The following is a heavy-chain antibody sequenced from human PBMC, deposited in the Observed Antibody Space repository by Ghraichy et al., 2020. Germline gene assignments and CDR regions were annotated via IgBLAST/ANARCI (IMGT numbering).Heavy chain of an antibody. J-gene: IGHJ4*02. V-gene: IGHV5-10-1*01. CDR2: IDPSDSYT. D-gene: IGHD4-17*01. CDR3: ASHDYGDNPFDY. Sequence: GESLNISCKGSGYSFTSYRISWVRQMPGKGLEWMGRIDPSDSYTNYSPSFQGHVTISADKSISTAYLQWSSLKASDTAMYYCASHDYGDNPFDYWGQGTLVTVSS. CDR1: GYSFTSYR.